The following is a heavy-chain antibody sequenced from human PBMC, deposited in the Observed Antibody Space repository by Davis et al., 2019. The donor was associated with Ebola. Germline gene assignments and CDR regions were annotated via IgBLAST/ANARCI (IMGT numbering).Heavy chain of an antibody. D-gene: IGHD3-3*01. J-gene: IGHJ4*02. CDR1: GYTFTGYY. CDR2: INTNTGNP. CDR3: ANRFLEWLTH. V-gene: IGHV7-4-1*02. Sequence: AASVKVSCKASGYTFTGYYMHWVRQAPGQGLEWMGWINTNTGNPTYAQGFTGRFVFSLDTSVSTAYLQISSLKAEDTAVYYCANRFLEWLTHWGQGTLVTVSS.